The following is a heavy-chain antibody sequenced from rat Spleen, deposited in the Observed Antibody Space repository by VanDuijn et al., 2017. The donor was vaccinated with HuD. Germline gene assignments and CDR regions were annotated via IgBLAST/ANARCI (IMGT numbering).Heavy chain of an antibody. V-gene: IGHV5-7*01. J-gene: IGHJ3*01. CDR2: ISWGGSNT. D-gene: IGHD1-10*01. CDR3: TTENYWFAY. Sequence: EVKLVESGGGLVQPGRSLKLSCAASGFTFDDYGMAWVRQAPKNGLEWVASISWGGSNTYYPDNEKGRFTISRDDTKSTLYLQMNSLRSEDTATYYCTTENYWFAYWGQGTLVTVSS. CDR1: GFTFDDYG.